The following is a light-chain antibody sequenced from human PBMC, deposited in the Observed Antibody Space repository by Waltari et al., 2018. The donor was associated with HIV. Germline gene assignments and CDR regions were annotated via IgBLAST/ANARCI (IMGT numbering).Light chain of an antibody. CDR1: SSNIRSNT. CDR3: AAWDDSLNGWV. CDR2: SND. V-gene: IGLV1-44*01. Sequence: QSVLTQPPSASGTPGQRVTISCSGSSSNIRSNTVSWYQQLPGKAPKLLIYSNDQRPSGVPDRFSGSKSGTSASLAISGLQSEDEADYYCAAWDDSLNGWVFGGGTKLTVL. J-gene: IGLJ3*02.